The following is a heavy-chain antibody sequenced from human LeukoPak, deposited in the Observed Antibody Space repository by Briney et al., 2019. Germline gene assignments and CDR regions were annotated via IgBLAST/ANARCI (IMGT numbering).Heavy chain of an antibody. D-gene: IGHD1-26*01. CDR1: GGSISSSSYY. Sequence: PSETLSLTCTVSGGSISSSSYYWGWLRQPPGKGLEWIGSIYYSGSTYYNPSLKSRVTISVDTSKNQFSLKLSSVTAADTAVYYCAKKTWEQTPYYYYYMDVWGKGTTVTVS. CDR2: IYYSGST. J-gene: IGHJ6*03. CDR3: AKKTWEQTPYYYYYMDV. V-gene: IGHV4-39*01.